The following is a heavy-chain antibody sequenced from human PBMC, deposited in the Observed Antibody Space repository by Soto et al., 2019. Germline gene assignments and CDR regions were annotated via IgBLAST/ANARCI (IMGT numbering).Heavy chain of an antibody. CDR1: GLTFSNYA. D-gene: IGHD3-16*02. V-gene: IGHV3-23*01. J-gene: IGHJ4*01. CDR2: ITGDGVTT. Sequence: GGSLRLSCAASGLTFSNYAMSWVRQAPGKGLEWVSTITGDGVTTSYADSVKGRFTISRDNSKNTLYLQMSGLRADDTAVYYCAKRLSYYFDSWGHGTLVPVPS. CDR3: AKRLSYYFDS.